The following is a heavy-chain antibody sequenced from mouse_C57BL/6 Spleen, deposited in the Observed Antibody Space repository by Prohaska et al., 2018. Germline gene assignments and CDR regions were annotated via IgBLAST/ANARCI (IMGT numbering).Heavy chain of an antibody. Sequence: LEWVAYISNGGGSPYYPDTVKGRFTISRDNAKNTLYLQMSRLKSEDTAMYYCARHGIYDGYFDYWGQGTTLTVSS. V-gene: IGHV5-12*01. J-gene: IGHJ2*01. CDR2: ISNGGGSP. D-gene: IGHD2-3*01. CDR3: ARHGIYDGYFDY.